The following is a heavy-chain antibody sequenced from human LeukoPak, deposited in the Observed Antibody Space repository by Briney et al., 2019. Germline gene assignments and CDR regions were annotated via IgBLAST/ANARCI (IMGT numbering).Heavy chain of an antibody. CDR3: ARGRELVVDAFDI. CDR2: IIPIFGTA. Sequence: SVKVSCKASGGTFSSYAISWVRQAPGQGLEWMGGIIPIFGTANYAQKFQGRVTITADKSTSTAYMELRSLRSDDTAVYYCARGRELVVDAFDIWGQGTMVTVSS. D-gene: IGHD1-26*01. CDR1: GGTFSSYA. J-gene: IGHJ3*02. V-gene: IGHV1-69*06.